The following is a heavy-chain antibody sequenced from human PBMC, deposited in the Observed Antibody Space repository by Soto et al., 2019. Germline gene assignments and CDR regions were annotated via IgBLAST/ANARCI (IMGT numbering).Heavy chain of an antibody. Sequence: EVQLLESGGGLVQPGGSLRLSCAASGITFTNYAMAWVRQAPERGLEWVSGITYSGDGTYYADSVKGRFTITRDNSRKMMFWQMNGLRAEDRAKYYCVGDYGGLEGFDIWGQGTMVTVSS. D-gene: IGHD4-17*01. V-gene: IGHV3-23*01. CDR2: ITYSGDGT. CDR3: VGDYGGLEGFDI. CDR1: GITFTNYA. J-gene: IGHJ3*02.